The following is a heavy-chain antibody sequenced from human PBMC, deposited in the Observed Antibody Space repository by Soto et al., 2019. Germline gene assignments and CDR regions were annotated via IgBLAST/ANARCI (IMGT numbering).Heavy chain of an antibody. CDR1: GFTFSSYE. D-gene: IGHD6-19*01. CDR2: ISSSGSTI. J-gene: IGHJ3*02. V-gene: IGHV3-48*03. Sequence: PGGSLRLSCAASGFTFSSYEMNWVRQAPGKGLEWVSYISSSGSTIYYADSVKGRFTISRDNAKNSLYLQMNSLRAEDTAVYYCAVYSSGWARDAFDIWGQGTMVTVSS. CDR3: AVYSSGWARDAFDI.